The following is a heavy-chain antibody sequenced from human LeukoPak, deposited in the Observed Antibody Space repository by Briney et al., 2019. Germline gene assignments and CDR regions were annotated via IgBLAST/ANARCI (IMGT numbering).Heavy chain of an antibody. V-gene: IGHV1-46*01. Sequence: ASVKVSCKASGYNLISYYMHWVRQAPGQGLEWMGIINPSGGSTSYAQKFQGRVTMTGDTSTSTVYMELSSLRSEDTAVYYCARKYNYDSSGLDYWGQGTLSPSPQ. D-gene: IGHD3-22*01. CDR2: INPSGGST. CDR1: GYNLISYY. CDR3: ARKYNYDSSGLDY. J-gene: IGHJ4*02.